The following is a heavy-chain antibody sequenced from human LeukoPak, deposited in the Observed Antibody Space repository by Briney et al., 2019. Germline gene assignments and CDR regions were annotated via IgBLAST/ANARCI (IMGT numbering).Heavy chain of an antibody. CDR1: GYSFTSYW. CDR2: IDHSDSYT. Sequence: GESLKISCKGSGYSFTSYWISWVRQMPGKGLEWMGRIDHSDSYTNYSPSFQGHVTISADKSISTAYLQWSSLKASDTAMYYCASTYPTSIAAAGTCDYWGQGTLVTVSS. J-gene: IGHJ4*02. CDR3: ASTYPTSIAAAGTCDY. D-gene: IGHD6-13*01. V-gene: IGHV5-10-1*01.